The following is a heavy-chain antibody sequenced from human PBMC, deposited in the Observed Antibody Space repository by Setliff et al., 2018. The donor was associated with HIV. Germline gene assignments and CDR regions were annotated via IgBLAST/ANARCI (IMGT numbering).Heavy chain of an antibody. V-gene: IGHV1-3*01. D-gene: IGHD3-16*01. CDR2: IHAGNGYT. J-gene: IGHJ4*02. CDR1: GYTFISYA. CDR3: ARIWGIPPLYYFDY. Sequence: ASVKVSCKASGYTFISYAIHWVRQAPGQRLEWMGWIHAGNGYTKYSQKFQGRVTFTRDTSASAAYMDLSSLRSEDTAVYYCARIWGIPPLYYFDYWGQGTLVTVSS.